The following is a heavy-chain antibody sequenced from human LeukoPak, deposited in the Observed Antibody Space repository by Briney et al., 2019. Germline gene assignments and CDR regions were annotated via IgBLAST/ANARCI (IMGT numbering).Heavy chain of an antibody. CDR3: AKNLYCGGGSCYPSALGMDV. V-gene: IGHV3-23*01. Sequence: GGSLRLSCAASGFTFSGYAMSWVRQAPGKGLEWVSSISGSGNRTYYADSVKGRFTISRDNSKNTLFLQMNSLRAEDTAVYYCAKNLYCGGGSCYPSALGMDVWGQGTTVTVSS. J-gene: IGHJ6*02. CDR2: ISGSGNRT. D-gene: IGHD2-15*01. CDR1: GFTFSGYA.